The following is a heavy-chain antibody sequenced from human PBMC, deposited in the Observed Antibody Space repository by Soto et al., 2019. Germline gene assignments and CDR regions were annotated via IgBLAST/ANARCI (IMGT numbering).Heavy chain of an antibody. D-gene: IGHD3-10*01. Sequence: QVHLVESGGGVVHPGRSLRLSCTASGFTFSDYAIHWVRQAPGKGLEWVAVISFDGSNRYFADSVKGRFTISRDNSKDTLYLQMNSLRAEDTALYYCARDSLITMVRGGHIYFYGLDVWGQGTTVIVSS. CDR3: ARDSLITMVRGGHIYFYGLDV. CDR2: ISFDGSNR. V-gene: IGHV3-30-3*01. J-gene: IGHJ6*02. CDR1: GFTFSDYA.